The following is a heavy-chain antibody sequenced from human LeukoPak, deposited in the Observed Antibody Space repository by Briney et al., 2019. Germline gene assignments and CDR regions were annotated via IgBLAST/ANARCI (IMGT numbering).Heavy chain of an antibody. J-gene: IGHJ4*02. CDR2: ISWNSGSI. Sequence: GRSLRLSCAASGFTFDDYAMHWVRQAPGKGLEWVSGISWNSGSIGYADSVKGRFTISRDNAKNSLYLQMNSLRAEDTALYYCARNFDYWGQGTLVTVSS. V-gene: IGHV3-9*01. CDR1: GFTFDDYA. CDR3: ARNFDY.